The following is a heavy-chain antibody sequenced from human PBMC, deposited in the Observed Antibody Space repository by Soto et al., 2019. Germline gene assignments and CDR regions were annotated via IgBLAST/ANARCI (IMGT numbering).Heavy chain of an antibody. CDR3: ASQNFDVPAFFDN. J-gene: IGHJ4*02. D-gene: IGHD1-7*01. Sequence: PSETLSLTCTVSGGSIHNNYYYWGWVRQPPGKGLEWIASISYSGTTYYNPSLRSRVSKSIDTSTNQFSLNLTSVTAEDTAVYYCASQNFDVPAFFDNWGQGTLVTVSS. V-gene: IGHV4-39*01. CDR1: GGSIHNNYYY. CDR2: ISYSGTT.